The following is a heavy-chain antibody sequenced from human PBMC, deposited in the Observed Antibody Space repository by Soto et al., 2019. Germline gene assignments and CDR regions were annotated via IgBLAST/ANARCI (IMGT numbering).Heavy chain of an antibody. D-gene: IGHD1-26*01. J-gene: IGHJ6*02. V-gene: IGHV3-7*05. CDR3: ARGRYSGSYNPDHYYYGMDV. CDR1: GFTFSSYW. Sequence: GGSLRLSCAASGFTFSSYWMSWVRQAPGKGLEWVANIKQDGSEKYYVDSVKGRFTISRDNAKNSLYLQMNSLRAEDTAVYYCARGRYSGSYNPDHYYYGMDVWGQGTTVTVSS. CDR2: IKQDGSEK.